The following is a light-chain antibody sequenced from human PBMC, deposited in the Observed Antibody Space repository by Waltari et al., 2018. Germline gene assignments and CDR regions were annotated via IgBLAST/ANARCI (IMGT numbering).Light chain of an antibody. V-gene: IGLV2-23*02. Sequence: QSALTQPASVSGSPGQSITVSCIGTSNDIGSYNFVSWFQQHPGRAPKLMIYDVSERPLGVSNRFSGSKSGNTASLTISGLQAEDEADYYCFSYAGSNSFVFGGGTRVTVL. CDR2: DVS. J-gene: IGLJ2*01. CDR3: FSYAGSNSFV. CDR1: SNDIGSYNF.